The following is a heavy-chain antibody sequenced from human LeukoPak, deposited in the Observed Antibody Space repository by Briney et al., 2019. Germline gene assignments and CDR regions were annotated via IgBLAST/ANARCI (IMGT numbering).Heavy chain of an antibody. V-gene: IGHV4-59*01. CDR1: GGSISSYY. CDR2: IYYSGST. J-gene: IGHJ2*01. Sequence: SETLSLTCTASGGSISSYYWSWIRQPPGKGLEWIGYIYYSGSTNYNPSLKSRVTISVDTSKNQFSLKLSSVTAADTAVYYCARAQGYGPRTRYWYFDLWGRGTLVTVSS. CDR3: ARAQGYGPRTRYWYFDL. D-gene: IGHD4-17*01.